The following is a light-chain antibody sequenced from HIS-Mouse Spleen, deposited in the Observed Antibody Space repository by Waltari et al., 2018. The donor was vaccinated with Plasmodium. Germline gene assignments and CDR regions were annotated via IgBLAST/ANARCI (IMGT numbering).Light chain of an antibody. V-gene: IGKV3-20*01. CDR2: GAS. CDR1: QSVSSSY. CDR3: QQYGSSPLT. J-gene: IGKJ4*01. Sequence: EIVLTQSPGTLSLSPGERATLSCRASQSVSSSYLAWYQRKPGQAPRLLISGASSRATGIPDRFSGSWSGTEFTLTISRLEPEDFAVYYCQQYGSSPLTFGGGTKVEIK.